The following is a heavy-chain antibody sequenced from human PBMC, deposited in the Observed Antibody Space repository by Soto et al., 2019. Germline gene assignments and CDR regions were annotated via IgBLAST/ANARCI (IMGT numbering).Heavy chain of an antibody. Sequence: GGSLRLSCAASGFTFSSYEMNWVRQAPGKGLEWVSYISSSGSTIYYADSVKGRFTISRDNAKNSLYLQMNSLRAEDTAVYYCARALTISLRDYYDSSGYTWGQGTLVTVSS. D-gene: IGHD3-22*01. CDR1: GFTFSSYE. J-gene: IGHJ4*02. V-gene: IGHV3-48*03. CDR2: ISSSGSTI. CDR3: ARALTISLRDYYDSSGYT.